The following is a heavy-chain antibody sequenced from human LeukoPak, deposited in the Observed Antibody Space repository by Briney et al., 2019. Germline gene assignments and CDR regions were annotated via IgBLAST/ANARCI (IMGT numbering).Heavy chain of an antibody. Sequence: GESLKISCKGSGFTFSNYWIGWVRQMPGKGLEWMGIIYPGDSDTRYSPSFQGQVTISVDKSISTAYLQWSSLKASDTAMYYCSRPIHYDSTGYYSDDAFDVWGQGTMVTVSS. V-gene: IGHV5-51*01. J-gene: IGHJ3*01. CDR2: IYPGDSDT. D-gene: IGHD3-22*01. CDR1: GFTFSNYW. CDR3: SRPIHYDSTGYYSDDAFDV.